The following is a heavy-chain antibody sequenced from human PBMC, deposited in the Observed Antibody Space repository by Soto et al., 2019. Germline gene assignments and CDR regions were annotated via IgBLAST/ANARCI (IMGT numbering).Heavy chain of an antibody. Sequence: EVELVESGGGLVKPGGPLTLSCEGSGFTFRNAWMSWVRQAPGKGLEWVGRIKSKSDGETTDYAVPVKGRFTISRDDSKNTFYLRMSSLKSEDTAVYYCTTDRIVWFGEYTFAMDVWGQGTTVTVSS. CDR2: IKSKSDGETT. CDR3: TTDRIVWFGEYTFAMDV. CDR1: GFTFRNAW. J-gene: IGHJ6*02. D-gene: IGHD3-10*01. V-gene: IGHV3-15*01.